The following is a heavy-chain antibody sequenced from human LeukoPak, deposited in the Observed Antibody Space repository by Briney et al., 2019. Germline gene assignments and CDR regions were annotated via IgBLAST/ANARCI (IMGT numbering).Heavy chain of an antibody. CDR1: GVSFSGYY. Sequence: PSETLSLTCAVYGVSFSGYYWSWIRQPPGKGLEWIGEINHSGSTNYNPSLKSRVTISVDTSKNQFSLKLNSVTAADTAVYFCARNYDYWGQGILVTVSS. V-gene: IGHV4-34*01. J-gene: IGHJ4*02. CDR3: ARNYDY. CDR2: INHSGST.